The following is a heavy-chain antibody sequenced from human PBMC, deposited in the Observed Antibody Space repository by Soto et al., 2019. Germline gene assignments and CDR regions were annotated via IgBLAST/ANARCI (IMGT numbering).Heavy chain of an antibody. Sequence: GGSLRLSCAASGFTFSDYYMSWIRQAPGKGLEWVSYISSSGSTIYYADSVKGRFTISRDNAKNSLYLQMNSLRAEDTAVYYCARVQLGYCSGGSCYQGGYGMDVWGQGTTVTVSS. CDR2: ISSSGSTI. CDR3: ARVQLGYCSGGSCYQGGYGMDV. D-gene: IGHD2-15*01. V-gene: IGHV3-11*01. J-gene: IGHJ6*02. CDR1: GFTFSDYY.